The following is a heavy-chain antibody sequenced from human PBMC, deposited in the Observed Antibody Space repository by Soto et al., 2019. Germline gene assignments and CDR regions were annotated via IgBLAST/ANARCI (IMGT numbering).Heavy chain of an antibody. CDR2: IIPIFGTA. J-gene: IGHJ6*02. CDR3: ARGDIVVVPAAIVRYYYYGMDV. CDR1: GGTFSSYA. V-gene: IGHV1-69*13. D-gene: IGHD2-2*02. Sequence: VASVKVSCKASGGTFSSYAISWVRQAPGQGLEWMGGIIPIFGTANYAQKFQGRVTITADESTSTAYMELSSLRSEDTAVYYCARGDIVVVPAAIVRYYYYGMDVWGQGTTVTVS.